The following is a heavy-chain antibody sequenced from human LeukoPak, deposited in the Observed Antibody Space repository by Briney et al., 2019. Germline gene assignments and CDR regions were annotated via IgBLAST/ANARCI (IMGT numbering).Heavy chain of an antibody. Sequence: ASVKVSCKASGGTFSSYAISWVRQAPGQGLEWMGRIIPILGIANYAQKFQGRVTITADKSTSTAYMELSSLRSEDTAVYYCARDPDYGGIAFDYWGQGTLVTVSS. CDR3: ARDPDYGGIAFDY. CDR2: IIPILGIA. J-gene: IGHJ4*02. CDR1: GGTFSSYA. D-gene: IGHD4-23*01. V-gene: IGHV1-69*04.